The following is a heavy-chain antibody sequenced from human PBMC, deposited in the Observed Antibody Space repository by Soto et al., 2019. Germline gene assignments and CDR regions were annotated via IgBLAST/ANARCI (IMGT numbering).Heavy chain of an antibody. V-gene: IGHV3-30-3*02. CDR2: ISSNGINK. CDR3: AKGASNYFDY. CDR1: GFTFSRDA. D-gene: IGHD2-8*01. Sequence: CSAAGFTFSRDAMDWVRQAPGKGLEWVAAISSNGINKYYADSVKGRFTISRDNSKNTLFLEMNSLRVEDTAVFYCAKGASNYFDYWGQGILVTVSS. J-gene: IGHJ4*02.